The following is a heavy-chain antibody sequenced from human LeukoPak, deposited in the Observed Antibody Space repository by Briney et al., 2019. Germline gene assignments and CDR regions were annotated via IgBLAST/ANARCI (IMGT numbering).Heavy chain of an antibody. CDR3: AKDGGFWSGYYPS. V-gene: IGHV3-23*01. Sequence: GGSLRLSCAPSGFTFSSYGMSWVRQAPGKGLEWVSAISGSGINIHYADSVKGRFTISRDNSRNTVYLQMNSLRVEDTAIFYCAKDGGFWSGYYPSWGQGTLVTVYS. CDR2: ISGSGINI. J-gene: IGHJ5*02. CDR1: GFTFSSYG. D-gene: IGHD3-3*01.